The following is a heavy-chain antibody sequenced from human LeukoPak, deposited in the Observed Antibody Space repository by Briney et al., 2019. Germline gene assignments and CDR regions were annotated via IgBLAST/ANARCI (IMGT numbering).Heavy chain of an antibody. D-gene: IGHD4-23*01. J-gene: IGHJ3*02. V-gene: IGHV5-51*01. Sequence: GASLKISCKGSGYNFNSYWSGWVRQVQGKGLEWMGIIYPGDSDTRYSPSFQGHVTISADKSISTAYLQWSSLKASDTAMYYCARNPSYGGLAFDIWGQGTMVTVSS. CDR2: IYPGDSDT. CDR1: GYNFNSYW. CDR3: ARNPSYGGLAFDI.